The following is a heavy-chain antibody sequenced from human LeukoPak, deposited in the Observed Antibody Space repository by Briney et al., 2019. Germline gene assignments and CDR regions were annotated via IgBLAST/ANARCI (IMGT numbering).Heavy chain of an antibody. J-gene: IGHJ4*02. Sequence: ASVKVSCKASGYTFTSHYMHWLRQAPGQGPEWMGIINPRGGSTDYAQKFQDRITMTSDTSTSTVHMELKSLTSEDTAVYFCARVGTTGATADNWGQGTLVTVSS. D-gene: IGHD4-11*01. V-gene: IGHV1-46*01. CDR2: INPRGGST. CDR1: GYTFTSHY. CDR3: ARVGTTGATADN.